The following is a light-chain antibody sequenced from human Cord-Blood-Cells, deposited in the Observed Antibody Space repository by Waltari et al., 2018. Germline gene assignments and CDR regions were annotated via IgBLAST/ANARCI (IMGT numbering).Light chain of an antibody. Sequence: QSSLTQTPSASASPGPSLTISCTGPSSDVGGSNYVSWYQQHPGKAPKLMIYEVSKRPSGVPDRFSGSKSGNTASLTVSGLQAEDEADYYCSSYAGSNNLVFGGGTKLTVL. CDR2: EVS. J-gene: IGLJ2*01. CDR1: SSDVGGSNY. CDR3: SSYAGSNNLV. V-gene: IGLV2-8*01.